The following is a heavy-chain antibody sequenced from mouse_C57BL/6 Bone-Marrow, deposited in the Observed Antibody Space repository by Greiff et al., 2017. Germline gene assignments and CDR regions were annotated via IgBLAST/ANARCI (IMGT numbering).Heavy chain of an antibody. D-gene: IGHD2-14*01. CDR2: IHPSDSDT. V-gene: IGHV1-74*01. J-gene: IGHJ3*01. CDR1: GYTFTSYW. Sequence: QVQLQQPGAELVKPGASVKVSCKASGYTFTSYWMHWVKQRPGQGLEWIGRIHPSDSDTNSNQKFKGQATLTVDNSSSTAYMQISSLTSEDSAVYYCSIEGRRGFAYWGQGTLVTVSA. CDR3: SIEGRRGFAY.